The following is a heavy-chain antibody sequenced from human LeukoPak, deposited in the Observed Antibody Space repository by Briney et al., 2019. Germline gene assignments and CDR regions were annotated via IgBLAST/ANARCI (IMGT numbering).Heavy chain of an antibody. CDR1: GFTFSSYA. CDR2: IGGSGGST. V-gene: IGHV3-23*01. Sequence: GGSLRLSCAASGFTFSSYAMSWVRQAPGKGLEWVSAIGGSGGSTYYADSVKGRFTISRDNSKNTLYLQMNSLRAEDTAVYYCAKPPGEWLLPGWFDPWGQGTLVTVSS. CDR3: AKPPGEWLLPGWFDP. D-gene: IGHD3-3*01. J-gene: IGHJ5*02.